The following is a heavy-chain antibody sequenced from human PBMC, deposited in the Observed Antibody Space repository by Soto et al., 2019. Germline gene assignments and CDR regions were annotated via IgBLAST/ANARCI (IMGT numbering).Heavy chain of an antibody. Sequence: QVQLVQSGDEVKKPGASVKVSCKASGYIFVNYGIAWVRQAPGQGLEWMGRISPYTGNTHSATKVQGRLTMTTDTSTSTAYMALGSLTSDDTAVYYCVMVDNYVPPTPQDVWGQGTTVTVSS. CDR3: VMVDNYVPPTPQDV. D-gene: IGHD3-16*01. V-gene: IGHV1-18*01. J-gene: IGHJ6*02. CDR1: GYIFVNYG. CDR2: ISPYTGNT.